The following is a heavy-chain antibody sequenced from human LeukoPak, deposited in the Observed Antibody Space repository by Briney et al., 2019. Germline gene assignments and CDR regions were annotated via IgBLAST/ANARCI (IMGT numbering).Heavy chain of an antibody. CDR3: ARTNERELDY. CDR2: ISIFSSTI. D-gene: IGHD1-26*01. J-gene: IGHJ4*02. V-gene: IGHV3-48*01. Sequence: GGSLRLSCAASGFTFSSYHMNWVRQAPGKGLEWVSYISIFSSTIYYADSVKGRFTISRDDAYSLVYLQMNSLRAEDTAVYYCARTNERELDYWGQGTLVTVSS. CDR1: GFTFSSYH.